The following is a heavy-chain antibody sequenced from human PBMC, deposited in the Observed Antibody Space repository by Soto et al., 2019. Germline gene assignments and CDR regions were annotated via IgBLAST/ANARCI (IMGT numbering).Heavy chain of an antibody. D-gene: IGHD2-8*02. Sequence: EVQLVEAGGGVVKPGGSLRLSCAASGFTFSSYSMTWVRQAPGKGLEWVSSVSSSSSYLYYADSVKGRFAISRDNAKNSLSLQMNILRSENTAVYYCPTHKRIPGWCSFDIWGQGTMVTVSS. CDR1: GFTFSSYS. J-gene: IGHJ3*02. V-gene: IGHV3-21*01. CDR3: PTHKRIPGWCSFDI. CDR2: VSSSSSYL.